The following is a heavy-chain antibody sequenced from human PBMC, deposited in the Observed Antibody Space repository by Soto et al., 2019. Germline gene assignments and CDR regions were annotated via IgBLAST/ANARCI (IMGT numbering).Heavy chain of an antibody. CDR1: GFTFSSYA. J-gene: IGHJ6*03. Sequence: GGSLRLSCAASGFTFSSYAMSWVRQAPGKGLEWVSAISGSGGSTYYADSVKGRFTISRDNSKNKLYLQMNSLRAEDTAVYYCSKGGPIVPAAMPVRYYYYMDVWGKGTTVTVSS. D-gene: IGHD2-2*01. CDR2: ISGSGGST. CDR3: SKGGPIVPAAMPVRYYYYMDV. V-gene: IGHV3-23*01.